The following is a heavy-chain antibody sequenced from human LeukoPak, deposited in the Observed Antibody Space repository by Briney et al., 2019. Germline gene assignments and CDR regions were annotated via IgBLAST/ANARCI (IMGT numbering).Heavy chain of an antibody. D-gene: IGHD6-6*01. V-gene: IGHV3-21*01. CDR2: ISSSSSYI. J-gene: IGHJ4*02. CDR3: ARDKLHSYYFDY. CDR1: GFTFSSYA. Sequence: GGSLRLSCAASGFTFSSYAMSWVRQAPGKGLEWVSSISSSSSYIYYADSVKGRFTISRDNAKNSLYLQMNSLRAEDTAVYYCARDKLHSYYFDYWGQGTLVTVSS.